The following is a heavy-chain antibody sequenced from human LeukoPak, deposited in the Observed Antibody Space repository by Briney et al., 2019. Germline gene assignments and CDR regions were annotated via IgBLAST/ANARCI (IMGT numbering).Heavy chain of an antibody. CDR2: IYYSGST. CDR3: ARRALYYYDSSGYFPHFDY. Sequence: PSETLSLTCTVSGGSISSGGYYWSWIRQHPGKGLEWIGYIYYSGSTNYNPSLKSRVTISVDKSKNQFSLKLSSMTAADTAVYYCARRALYYYDSSGYFPHFDYWGQGTLVTVSS. V-gene: IGHV4-31*03. D-gene: IGHD3-22*01. CDR1: GGSISSGGYY. J-gene: IGHJ4*02.